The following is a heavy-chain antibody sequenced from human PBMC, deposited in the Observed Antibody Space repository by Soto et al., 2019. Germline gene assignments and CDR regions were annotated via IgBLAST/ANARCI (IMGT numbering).Heavy chain of an antibody. D-gene: IGHD4-17*01. CDR1: GYTFTSYG. J-gene: IGHJ5*02. V-gene: IGHV1-18*01. CDR2: ISAYNGNT. CDR3: ARLVMTTVVTPDWFDP. Sequence: QVQLVQSGAEVKKPGASVKVSCKASGYTFTSYGISWVRQAPGQGLEWMGWISAYNGNTNYAQKLQGRVTMTTDTATSTAYMELRSLRSDDTAVYYCARLVMTTVVTPDWFDPWGQGTLVTVSS.